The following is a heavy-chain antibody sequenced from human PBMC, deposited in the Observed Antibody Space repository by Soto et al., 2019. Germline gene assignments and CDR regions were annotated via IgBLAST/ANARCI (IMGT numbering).Heavy chain of an antibody. V-gene: IGHV4-39*01. CDR1: GGSISSSSYY. CDR2: IYYSGST. Sequence: QLQLQESGPGLVKPSETLSLTCTVSGGSISSSSYYWGWIRQPPGKGLEWIGSIYYSGSTYYNPSLKSRVTISVDTSKNQFSLKLSSVTAADTAVYYCARHLLQQQLNNWFDPWGQGTLVTVSS. J-gene: IGHJ5*02. CDR3: ARHLLQQQLNNWFDP. D-gene: IGHD6-13*01.